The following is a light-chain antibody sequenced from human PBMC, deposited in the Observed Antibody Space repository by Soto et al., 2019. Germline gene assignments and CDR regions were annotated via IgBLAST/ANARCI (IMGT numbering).Light chain of an antibody. V-gene: IGLV1-51*01. CDR3: GTWDSSLSGGV. CDR2: DDD. J-gene: IGLJ3*02. Sequence: QSVLTQPPSVSSAPGQKVTISCSGSSSNIGDDYVSWYQQFPGKAPRLLIYDDDKRPSGIPDRFSGSKSGTAATLEITGLQTGDEADYYCGTWDSSLSGGVFGGGTKVTVL. CDR1: SSNIGDDY.